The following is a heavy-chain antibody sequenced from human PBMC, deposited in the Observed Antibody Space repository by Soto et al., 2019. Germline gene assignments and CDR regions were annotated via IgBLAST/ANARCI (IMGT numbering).Heavy chain of an antibody. D-gene: IGHD3-10*01. CDR2: MNPNSGNT. Sequence: SVKVYCKTFGYTMTSYDSNCVIQATGQGLEWMGWMNPNSGNTGYAQKFQGRVTMTRNTSISTAYMELSSLRSEDTAVYYCAREYFRSGHPDYWGQGTLVTVSS. J-gene: IGHJ4*02. V-gene: IGHV1-8*01. CDR3: AREYFRSGHPDY. CDR1: GYTMTSYD.